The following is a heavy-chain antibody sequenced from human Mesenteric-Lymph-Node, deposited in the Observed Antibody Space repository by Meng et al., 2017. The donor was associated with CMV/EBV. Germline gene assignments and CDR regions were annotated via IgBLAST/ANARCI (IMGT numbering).Heavy chain of an antibody. Sequence: GESLKISCAASGFTFSSYSMNWVRQAPGKGLEWVSSISSSSSYIYYADSVKGRFTISRDNAKNSLYLQMNSLRAEDTAVYYCASRNDHSRTDDAFDIWGQGTMVTVSS. J-gene: IGHJ3*02. CDR2: ISSSSSYI. CDR3: ASRNDHSRTDDAFDI. CDR1: GFTFSSYS. V-gene: IGHV3-21*01. D-gene: IGHD1-1*01.